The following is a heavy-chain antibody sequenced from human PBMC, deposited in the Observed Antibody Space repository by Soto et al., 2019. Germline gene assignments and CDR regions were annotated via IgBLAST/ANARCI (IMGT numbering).Heavy chain of an antibody. CDR2: IIPIFGTA. Sequence: PGASVKVSCKASGGTFSSYAISWVRQAPGQGLEWMGGIIPIFGTANYAQKFQGRVTITADESTSTAYMELSSLRSEDTAVYYCARDPHDSSGYYWAHFAFDIWGQGTMVTVSS. D-gene: IGHD3-22*01. CDR1: GGTFSSYA. CDR3: ARDPHDSSGYYWAHFAFDI. J-gene: IGHJ3*02. V-gene: IGHV1-69*13.